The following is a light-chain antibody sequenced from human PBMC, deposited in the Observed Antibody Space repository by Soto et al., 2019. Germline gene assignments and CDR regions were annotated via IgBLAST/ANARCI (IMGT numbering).Light chain of an antibody. J-gene: IGLJ2*01. CDR1: SSDVGGYNY. V-gene: IGLV2-14*01. Sequence: QSALTQPASVSGSPGQSITISCTGTSSDVGGYNYVSWYQQHPGKAPKLMIYEVTNRPSGVSNRFSGSKSDNTASLTISGLQAEDEADYYCTSYTSSDYVIFGGGTQLTVL. CDR2: EVT. CDR3: TSYTSSDYVI.